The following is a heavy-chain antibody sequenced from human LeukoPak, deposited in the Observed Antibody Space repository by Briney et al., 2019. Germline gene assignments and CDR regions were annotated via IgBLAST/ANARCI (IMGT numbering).Heavy chain of an antibody. D-gene: IGHD4-17*01. V-gene: IGHV3-66*04. CDR1: GFTVSSNY. Sequence: PGGSLRLSCAASGFTVSSNYMSWVRQAPGKGLEWVSVIYSGGSTYYADSVKGRFTISRDNSKNTLYLQMNSLRAEDTAVYYCARPLVPDDYVGNWFDPWGQGTLVTVSS. J-gene: IGHJ5*02. CDR3: ARPLVPDDYVGNWFDP. CDR2: IYSGGST.